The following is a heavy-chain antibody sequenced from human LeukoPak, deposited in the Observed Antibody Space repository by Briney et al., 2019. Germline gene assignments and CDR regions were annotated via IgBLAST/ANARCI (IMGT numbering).Heavy chain of an antibody. Sequence: PSETLSLTCTVSGDSISSYYWSWIRQPAGKGLEWIGRIYTSGSTNYNPSLKSRVTMSVDTSKNQFSLKLSSVTAADTAVYYCARDVAHSGWYRGGFDYWGQGTLVTVSS. CDR2: IYTSGST. CDR1: GDSISSYY. D-gene: IGHD6-19*01. CDR3: ARDVAHSGWYRGGFDY. J-gene: IGHJ4*02. V-gene: IGHV4-4*07.